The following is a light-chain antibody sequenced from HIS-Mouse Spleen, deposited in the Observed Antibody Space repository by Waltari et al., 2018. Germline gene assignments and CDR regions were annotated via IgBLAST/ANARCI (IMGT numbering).Light chain of an antibody. CDR3: CSYAGSYTWV. J-gene: IGLJ3*02. CDR2: HVS. V-gene: IGLV2-11*01. Sequence: QSALTQPRSVSGSPGQSVTISCTGTSSDVGGYNYVSWYQQHPGKAPKLLIYHVSKRPSGVPDRFSGSKSGNTAYLTISGLQAEDEADYYCCSYAGSYTWVFGGGTKLTVL. CDR1: SSDVGGYNY.